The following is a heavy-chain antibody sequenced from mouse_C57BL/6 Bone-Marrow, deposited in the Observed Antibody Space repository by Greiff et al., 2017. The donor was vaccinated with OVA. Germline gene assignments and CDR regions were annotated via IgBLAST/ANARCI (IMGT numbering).Heavy chain of an antibody. J-gene: IGHJ4*01. CDR2: SRNKANDYTT. CDR1: GFTFSDFY. CDR3: ARDASYYYGSSYVGAMDY. D-gene: IGHD1-1*01. V-gene: IGHV7-1*01. Sequence: EVQGVESGGGLVQSGRSLRLSCATSGFTFSDFYMEWVRQAPGKGLEWIAASRNKANDYTTEYSASVKGRFIVSRDTSQRILYLQKNALRAEDTAIYCCARDASYYYGSSYVGAMDYWGQGTSVTVSA.